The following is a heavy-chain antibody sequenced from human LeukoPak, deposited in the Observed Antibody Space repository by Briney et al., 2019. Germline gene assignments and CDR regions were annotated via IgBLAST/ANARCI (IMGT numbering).Heavy chain of an antibody. CDR2: ISGSGDTT. CDR3: AKAKGGL. D-gene: IGHD2-15*01. V-gene: IGHV3-23*01. J-gene: IGHJ4*02. Sequence: GGSLRLSCVASGFTFSIYTMTWFRQAPGKGLEWVSSISGSGDTTYFADSVRGRFTLSRDNSRNTLFLQMDSLRVDDTAVYYCAKAKGGLWGQGTLVTDSS. CDR1: GFTFSIYT.